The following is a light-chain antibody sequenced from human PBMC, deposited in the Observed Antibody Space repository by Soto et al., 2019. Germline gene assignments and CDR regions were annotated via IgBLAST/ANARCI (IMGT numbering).Light chain of an antibody. Sequence: EIVLTQSPGTLSLSPGERAALSCRASQGFSSSFLAWYQHRPGQAPRLLIYGASSRATGIPDRFSGSRSGTDITLTISRLEHDDSAVYYCQQYSHPPTFGQGTTVEIK. V-gene: IGKV3-20*01. CDR1: QGFSSSF. CDR2: GAS. CDR3: QQYSHPPT. J-gene: IGKJ1*01.